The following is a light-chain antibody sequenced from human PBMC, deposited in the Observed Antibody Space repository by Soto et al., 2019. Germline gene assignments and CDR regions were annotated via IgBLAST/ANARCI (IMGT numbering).Light chain of an antibody. CDR3: SSYRSSDTREV. Sequence: QSLLTQPASVSGSPGQSITISRTGTSSDVGNDNFVSWYQHHPGKAPKLIIYEVSYRPSGVSSRFSGSKSGNTASLTISGVQPDDEADYYCSSYRSSDTREVFGTGTKVTVL. V-gene: IGLV2-14*01. J-gene: IGLJ1*01. CDR1: SSDVGNDNF. CDR2: EVS.